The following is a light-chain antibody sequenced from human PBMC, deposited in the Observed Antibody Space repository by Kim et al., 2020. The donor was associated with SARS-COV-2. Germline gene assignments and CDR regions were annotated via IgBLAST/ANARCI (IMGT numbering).Light chain of an antibody. Sequence: ASVGDRVTIPCQASQDIKNYLNWFQQKPGKAPKLLIYDASRLHSGVPSRFSGSGSGTNFVLTISSLQPDDTATYYCQQHDDLPLTFGGGTKVDIK. J-gene: IGKJ4*01. CDR1: QDIKNY. CDR3: QQHDDLPLT. V-gene: IGKV1-33*01. CDR2: DAS.